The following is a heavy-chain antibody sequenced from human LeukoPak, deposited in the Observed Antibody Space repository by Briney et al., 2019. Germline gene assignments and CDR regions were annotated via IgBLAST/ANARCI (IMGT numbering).Heavy chain of an antibody. Sequence: SETLSLTCTVPGGSISSSSYYWVWIRQPPGKGLEWIGSIYYSGSTNYNPSLKSRVTISVDTSKNQFSLKLSSVTAADTAVYYCASYMTTVTTQGWFDPWGQGTLVTVSS. D-gene: IGHD4-17*01. CDR3: ASYMTTVTTQGWFDP. CDR2: IYYSGST. J-gene: IGHJ5*02. CDR1: GGSISSSSYY. V-gene: IGHV4-39*07.